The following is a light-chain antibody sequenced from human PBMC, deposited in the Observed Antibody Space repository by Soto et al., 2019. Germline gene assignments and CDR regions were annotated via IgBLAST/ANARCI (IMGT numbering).Light chain of an antibody. J-gene: IGLJ1*01. V-gene: IGLV2-14*01. CDR3: SSYTSSSTLYV. CDR1: SSDVGGYNY. CDR2: DVS. Sequence: SVLTQPASVSGSPGQSITISCTGTSSDVGGYNYVSWYQQHPGKAPKLMIYDVSNRPSGVSNRFSGSKSGNTASLTISGLQAEDEADYYRSSYTSSSTLYVFGTGTKVTVL.